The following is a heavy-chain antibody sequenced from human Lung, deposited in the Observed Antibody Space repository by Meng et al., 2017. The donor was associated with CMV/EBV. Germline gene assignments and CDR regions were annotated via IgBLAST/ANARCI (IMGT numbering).Heavy chain of an antibody. V-gene: IGHV4-34*01. CDR2: ISHSGRT. CDR3: ARGRTDFAS. CDR1: SGSLTDYF. D-gene: IGHD1-1*01. Sequence: LSCAVYSGSLTDYFWSWIRQSPEKGLEWIGDISHSGRTNYNPSLKSRVTISVDTSSNQSFLKVTSVTAADTAVYYCARGRTDFASWGQGNRVTGSS. J-gene: IGHJ4*02.